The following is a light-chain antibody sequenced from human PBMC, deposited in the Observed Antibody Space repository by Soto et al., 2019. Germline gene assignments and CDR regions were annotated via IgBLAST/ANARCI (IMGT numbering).Light chain of an antibody. CDR2: GVF. V-gene: IGKV3-20*01. CDR3: QHYDGSPLT. Sequence: ETVLTQSPGTVSLYPGERDTLSCTTSQSVRSNYLAWYQQKPGQAPRLVVYGVFNRATGIPDRFSGSGSGTDFTLTISGLEPEDSAVYYCQHYDGSPLTFCQGTKLEI. CDR1: QSVRSNY. J-gene: IGKJ2*01.